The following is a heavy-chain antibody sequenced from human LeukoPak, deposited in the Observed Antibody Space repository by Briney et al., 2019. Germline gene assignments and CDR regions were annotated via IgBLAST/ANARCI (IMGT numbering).Heavy chain of an antibody. J-gene: IGHJ3*02. Sequence: GGSLRLSCAASGFTFSSYSMNWVRQAPGKGLEWVSYISSSSTIYYADSVKGRFTISRDNAKNSLYLQMNSLRAEDTAVYYCARDLGPYYGNAFDIWGQGTMVTVS. CDR3: ARDLGPYYGNAFDI. CDR1: GFTFSSYS. CDR2: ISSSSTI. V-gene: IGHV3-48*04. D-gene: IGHD3-3*01.